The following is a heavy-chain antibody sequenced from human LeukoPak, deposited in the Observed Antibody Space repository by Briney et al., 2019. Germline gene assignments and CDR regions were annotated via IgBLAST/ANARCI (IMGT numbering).Heavy chain of an antibody. V-gene: IGHV4-31*11. CDR3: ARDGDYYGMDV. J-gene: IGHJ6*02. CDR1: GGSISSGGYY. CDR2: IYYSGST. Sequence: KPSETLSLTCAVSGGSISSGGYYWSWIRQHPGKGLEWIGSIYYSGSTYYNPSLKSRVTISVDTSKNQFSLKLSSVTAADTAVYYCARDGDYYGMDVWGQGTTVTVSS.